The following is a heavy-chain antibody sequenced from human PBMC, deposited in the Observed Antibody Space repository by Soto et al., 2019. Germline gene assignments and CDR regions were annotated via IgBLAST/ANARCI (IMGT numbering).Heavy chain of an antibody. CDR2: IKQDGSEK. J-gene: IGHJ6*03. V-gene: IGHV3-7*01. D-gene: IGHD3-3*01. CDR1: GFTFSSYW. Sequence: GGSLRLSCTASGFTFSSYWMTWVRQAPGKGLEWVANIKQDGSEKYYVDSVKGRFTISRGNAKNSLYLQMNSLRAEDTAVYYCARDTGGDFWSAYYYYYYMDVWGKGTTVTVSS. CDR3: ARDTGGDFWSAYYYYYYMDV.